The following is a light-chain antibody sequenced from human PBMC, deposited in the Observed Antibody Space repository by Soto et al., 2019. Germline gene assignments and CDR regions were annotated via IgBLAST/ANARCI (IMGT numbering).Light chain of an antibody. V-gene: IGKV3-20*01. CDR2: SAS. CDR3: QQYGNSPFT. J-gene: IGKJ3*01. CDR1: QSVSSDY. Sequence: ETVLTQSPGTLSLSPGEGATLSCRASQSVSSDYLAWHQQKPGQAPRLLIYSASSRATGIPDRFSGSGSGTDFTLTISRLEPEDFAVYFCQQYGNSPFTFGPGTKVDIK.